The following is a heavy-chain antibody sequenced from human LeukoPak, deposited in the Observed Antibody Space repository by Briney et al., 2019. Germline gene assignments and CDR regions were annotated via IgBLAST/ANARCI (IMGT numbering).Heavy chain of an antibody. CDR2: ISGSGAGT. D-gene: IGHD6-13*01. V-gene: IGHV3-23*01. CDR3: SNLYSTNY. J-gene: IGHJ4*02. Sequence: GGSLRLSCAASGFTFSNAWMSWVRQAPGMGLEWVSSISGSGAGTYYADSVRGRFTISRDNSKNTLYLQMNSLRAEDTAVYYCSNLYSTNYWGQGTLVTVSS. CDR1: GFTFSNAW.